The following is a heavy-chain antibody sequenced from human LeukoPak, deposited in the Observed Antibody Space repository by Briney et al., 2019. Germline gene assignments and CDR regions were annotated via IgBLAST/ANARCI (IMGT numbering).Heavy chain of an antibody. CDR2: INSDGSST. V-gene: IGHV3-74*01. CDR3: ARRGAVAGTVDY. D-gene: IGHD6-19*01. Sequence: TGGSLRLSCAASGFIFSSYWMFWVRRAPGEGLLCVSRINSDGSSTSYADSVKGRFTISRDNAKNTLYLQMNSLRAEDTAVYYCARRGAVAGTVDYWGQGTLVTVSS. J-gene: IGHJ4*02. CDR1: GFIFSSYW.